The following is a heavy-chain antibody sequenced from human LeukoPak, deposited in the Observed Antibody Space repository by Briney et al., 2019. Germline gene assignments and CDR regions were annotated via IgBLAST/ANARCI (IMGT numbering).Heavy chain of an antibody. CDR3: ARDLGWRDSSGSSDY. V-gene: IGHV1-18*01. CDR1: GYTFTSYG. D-gene: IGHD3-22*01. J-gene: IGHJ4*02. Sequence: ASVKVSCKASGYTFTSYGISWVRQAPGQGLEWMRWISAYNGNTNYAQKLQGRVTMTTDTSTSTAYMELRSPRSDDTAVYYCARDLGWRDSSGSSDYWGQGTLVTVSS. CDR2: ISAYNGNT.